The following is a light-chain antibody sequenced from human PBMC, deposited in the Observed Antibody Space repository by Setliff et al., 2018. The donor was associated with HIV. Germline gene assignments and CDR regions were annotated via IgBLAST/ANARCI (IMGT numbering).Light chain of an antibody. CDR1: SSDVGGNNL. Sequence: QSVLAQPASVSGSPGQSITISCTGTSSDVGGNNLVSWYQQHPGKAPKVMIYDVHNRPPGASDRFSGSKSGDMATLSISGLQAEDEADYYCSSYTRIATWVFGGGTKVTVL. CDR2: DVH. CDR3: SSYTRIATWV. V-gene: IGLV2-14*03. J-gene: IGLJ3*02.